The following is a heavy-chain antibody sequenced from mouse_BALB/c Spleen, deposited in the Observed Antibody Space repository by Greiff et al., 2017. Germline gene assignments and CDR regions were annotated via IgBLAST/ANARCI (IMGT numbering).Heavy chain of an antibody. J-gene: IGHJ4*01. CDR1: GFTFSSYA. Sequence: EVQRVESGGGLVKPGGSLKLSCAASGFTFSSYAMSWVRQTPEKRLEWVASISSGGSTYYPDSVKGRFTISRDNARNILYLQMSSLRSEDTAMYYCARGGDGPYAMDYWGQGTSVTVSS. CDR2: ISSGGST. CDR3: ARGGDGPYAMDY. D-gene: IGHD2-3*01. V-gene: IGHV5-6-5*01.